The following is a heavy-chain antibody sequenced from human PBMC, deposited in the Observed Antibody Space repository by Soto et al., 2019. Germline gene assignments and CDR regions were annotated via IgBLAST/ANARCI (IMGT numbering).Heavy chain of an antibody. Sequence: AAVKVSCKASGYTFTSYGISWVRQAPGQRLEWMGWINAGNGNTKYSQKFQGRVTITRDTSASTAYMELSSLRSEDTAVYYCARDRRSQDIVVVPAAMNYWGQGTLVTVSS. CDR2: INAGNGNT. J-gene: IGHJ4*02. V-gene: IGHV1-3*01. CDR3: ARDRRSQDIVVVPAAMNY. D-gene: IGHD2-2*01. CDR1: GYTFTSYG.